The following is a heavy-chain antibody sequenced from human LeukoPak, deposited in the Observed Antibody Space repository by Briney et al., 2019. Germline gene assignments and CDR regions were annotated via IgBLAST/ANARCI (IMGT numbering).Heavy chain of an antibody. CDR1: GFTFSSYG. J-gene: IGHJ4*02. CDR3: ARDHSYVLYSGSYYPKYYFDY. D-gene: IGHD1-26*01. Sequence: GGSLRLSCAASGFTFSSYGMHWVRQAPGKGLEWVAVIWYDGSNKYYADSVKGRFTISRDNSKNTLYLQMNSLRAEDTAVYYCARDHSYVLYSGSYYPKYYFDYWGQGTLVTVSS. V-gene: IGHV3-33*01. CDR2: IWYDGSNK.